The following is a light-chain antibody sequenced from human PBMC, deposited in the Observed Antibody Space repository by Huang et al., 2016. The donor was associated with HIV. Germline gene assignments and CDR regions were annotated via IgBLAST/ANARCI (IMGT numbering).Light chain of an antibody. CDR1: QSVSSSY. CDR2: GAS. J-gene: IGKJ3*01. V-gene: IGKV3-20*01. Sequence: DIVLTQSPGTLSLSPGERATLSCRASQSVSSSYLGWYQQKPGQAPSLLIYGASSRASCIPDRFSGSGSGTDFTLTISRLEPEDFAVYYCQHYGSSPFTFGPGTKVDIK. CDR3: QHYGSSPFT.